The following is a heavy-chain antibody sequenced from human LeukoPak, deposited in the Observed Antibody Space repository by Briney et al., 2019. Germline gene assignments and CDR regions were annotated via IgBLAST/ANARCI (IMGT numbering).Heavy chain of an antibody. Sequence: SETLSLTCTVSGGSISSGAYYCSWIRQPPGKGLGWLGYIYYSGSTYYNPSLTSRVTISVDTSKNQFPLKLSSVTAADTAVYYCARESSNYYDSSGYSKNFDYWGQGTLVTVSS. CDR3: ARESSNYYDSSGYSKNFDY. CDR2: IYYSGST. D-gene: IGHD3-22*01. J-gene: IGHJ4*02. CDR1: GGSISSGAYY. V-gene: IGHV4-30-4*01.